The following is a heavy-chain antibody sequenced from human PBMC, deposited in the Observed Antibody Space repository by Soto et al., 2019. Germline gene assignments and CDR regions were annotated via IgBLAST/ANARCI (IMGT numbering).Heavy chain of an antibody. J-gene: IGHJ6*03. CDR1: GRSFSGYY. D-gene: IGHD3-3*01. V-gene: IGHV4-34*01. Sequence: SETLSLTCALYGRSFSGYYWSWMRQPPGKGLEWIGEINHSGSTNYNPSLKSRVTISVDTSKNQFSLKLSSVTAADTAVYYCARAVRKSIFGVVILYYMDVWGKGTTVTVSS. CDR2: INHSGST. CDR3: ARAVRKSIFGVVILYYMDV.